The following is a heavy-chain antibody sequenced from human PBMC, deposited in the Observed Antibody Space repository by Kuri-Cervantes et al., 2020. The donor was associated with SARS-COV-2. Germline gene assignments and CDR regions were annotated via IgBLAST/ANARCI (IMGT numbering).Heavy chain of an antibody. CDR3: AKDQSARYYVSSGLFDY. Sequence: GESLKISCAASGFNFSRTDMHWVRQAPGTGLEWVAVISYDGSNKYYADSVKGRFTISIDNSMNTPYLQMNSLSAEDTAVYYCAKDQSARYYVSSGLFDYWGQGTLVTVSS. V-gene: IGHV3-30*18. CDR1: GFNFSRTD. J-gene: IGHJ4*02. D-gene: IGHD3-22*01. CDR2: ISYDGSNK.